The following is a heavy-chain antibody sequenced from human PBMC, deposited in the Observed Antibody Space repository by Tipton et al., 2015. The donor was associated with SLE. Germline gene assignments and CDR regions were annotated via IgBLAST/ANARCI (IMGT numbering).Heavy chain of an antibody. V-gene: IGHV4-59*01. Sequence: WVRQAPGKGLDWIGYIYYTGDTSYNPSLRSRVTISVDTSRSQLSLNLTSVTAADTAVYYCARAPGTWGERYIAWGQGTLVTVSA. CDR3: ARAPGTWGERYIA. D-gene: IGHD3-16*01. J-gene: IGHJ4*02. CDR2: IYYTGDT.